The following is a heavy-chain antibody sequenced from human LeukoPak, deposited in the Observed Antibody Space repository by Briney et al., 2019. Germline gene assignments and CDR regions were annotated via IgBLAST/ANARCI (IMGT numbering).Heavy chain of an antibody. D-gene: IGHD3-9*01. J-gene: IGHJ4*02. CDR2: FDHTGTT. CDR3: ARWVDLTVY. CDR1: GFTFRSYE. V-gene: IGHV4-38-2*01. Sequence: GSLRLSCEDSGFTFRSYEMNWVRQAPGKGLEWIGSFDHTGTTYYNPSLKSRVTTSVDTSKNQFSLRLSSVTAADTAVYYCARWVDLTVYWGQGTLVTVSS.